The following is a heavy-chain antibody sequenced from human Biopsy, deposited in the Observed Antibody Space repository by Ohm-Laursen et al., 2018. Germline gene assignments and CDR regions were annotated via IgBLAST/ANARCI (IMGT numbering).Heavy chain of an antibody. CDR2: FRFEDRT. CDR1: GGSISNYF. V-gene: IGHV4-59*01. CDR3: ALGGGSYVNFDY. Sequence: SGTLSLTCAVSGGSISNYFWTWIRQPPGKGLEWIGYFRFEDRTSYNSSLKSRVTISADTSKNQFSLRLSSVTAADTAVYYCALGGGSYVNFDYWGQGTPVTVSS. J-gene: IGHJ4*02. D-gene: IGHD1-26*01.